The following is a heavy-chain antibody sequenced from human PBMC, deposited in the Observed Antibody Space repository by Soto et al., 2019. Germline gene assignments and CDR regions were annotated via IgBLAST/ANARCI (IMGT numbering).Heavy chain of an antibody. V-gene: IGHV5-51*01. CDR1: GYSFTSYW. CDR2: IYPGDSNT. J-gene: IGHJ6*02. CDR3: ARHRGYSSGWINRAPYYYYYDMDV. D-gene: IGHD6-19*01. Sequence: PGESLKISCKGSGYSFTSYWIGWVRQMPGKGLEWIGIIYPGDSNTRYSPSFQGQVTISADKSITTAYLQWSSLKASDTAMYYCARHRGYSSGWINRAPYYYYYDMDVWGQGTTVTVSS.